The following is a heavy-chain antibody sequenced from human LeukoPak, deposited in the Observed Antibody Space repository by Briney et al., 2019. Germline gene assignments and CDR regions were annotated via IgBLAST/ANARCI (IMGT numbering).Heavy chain of an antibody. CDR2: IKQDGSEK. CDR3: ARSNEARLYYFDY. Sequence: GGSLRLSCAASGFTFRNYWMSWVRQAPGKGLEWVANIKQDGSEKYYVDSVKGRFTISRDNAKNSLYLQMNSLRAEDTAVYYCARSNEARLYYFDYWGQGTLVTVSS. J-gene: IGHJ4*02. D-gene: IGHD2-8*01. CDR1: GFTFRNYW. V-gene: IGHV3-7*01.